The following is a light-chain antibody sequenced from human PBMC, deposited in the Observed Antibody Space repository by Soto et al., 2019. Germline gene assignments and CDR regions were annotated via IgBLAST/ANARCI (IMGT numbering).Light chain of an antibody. CDR2: KAS. CDR1: QTISSW. V-gene: IGKV1-5*03. Sequence: DIKMTQSPSTLSGSVGDRVTITCRASQTISSWLAWYQQKPGKAPKLLIYKASTLKSGVPSRFSGSGSGTEFTLTISRLQPDDFATYYCQHNNSYSEAFVQGTKVELK. CDR3: QHNNSYSEA. J-gene: IGKJ1*01.